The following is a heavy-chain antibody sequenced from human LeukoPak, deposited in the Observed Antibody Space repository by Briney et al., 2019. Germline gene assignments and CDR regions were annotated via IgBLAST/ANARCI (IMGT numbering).Heavy chain of an antibody. CDR2: ITWDGDST. Sequence: PGGSLRLSCAATGFTFDDYGMSWVRQAPGKGLEWVSLITWDGDSTYYADSVKGRFTISRDNSKNYLYLQMNSLRAEDTALYYCAKGTSSWHEFDSWGQGTLVPVSS. CDR3: AKGTSSWHEFDS. J-gene: IGHJ4*02. CDR1: GFTFDDYG. V-gene: IGHV3-43D*03. D-gene: IGHD6-13*01.